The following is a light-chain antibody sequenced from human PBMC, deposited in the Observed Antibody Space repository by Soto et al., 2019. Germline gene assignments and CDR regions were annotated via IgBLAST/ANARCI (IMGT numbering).Light chain of an antibody. J-gene: IGKJ2*01. CDR1: QSASSN. CDR3: HQYNTWPYT. V-gene: IGKV3-15*01. CDR2: AVS. Sequence: EIVMTQAPATLSVSPGERVILSCRASQSASSNLAWYQQNPGQAPRLLIYAVSARATGIPARFSGSGSGTEFTLTINSLQSDDFALYVCHQYNTWPYTFGQGTKLEIK.